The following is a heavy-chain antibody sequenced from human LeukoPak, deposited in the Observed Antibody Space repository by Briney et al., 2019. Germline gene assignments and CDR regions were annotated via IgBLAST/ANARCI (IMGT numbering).Heavy chain of an antibody. D-gene: IGHD3-3*01. V-gene: IGHV3-30-3*01. CDR3: ARFLEWFDY. Sequence: GGSLRLSCAASGFTFSSYAMHWVRQAPGKGLEWVAVISYDGSNKYYADSVKGRFTISRDNSKNTLYLQMNSLRAEDTAMYYCARFLEWFDYWGQGTLVTVSS. CDR1: GFTFSSYA. CDR2: ISYDGSNK. J-gene: IGHJ4*02.